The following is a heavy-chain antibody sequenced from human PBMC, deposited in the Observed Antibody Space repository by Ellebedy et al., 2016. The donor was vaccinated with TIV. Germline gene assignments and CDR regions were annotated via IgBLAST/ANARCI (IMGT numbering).Heavy chain of an antibody. CDR1: VGTFSSYA. J-gene: IGHJ4*02. D-gene: IGHD3-9*01. V-gene: IGHV1-3*01. CDR2: INARNGNT. Sequence: AASVKVSCKASVGTFSSYAISWVRQAPGQRLEWMGWINARNGNTKYSQKFQGRVTITRDTSASTAYMELSSLRSEDTSVYYCARGYDILTGYHLSFFDYWGPGTLVTVSS. CDR3: ARGYDILTGYHLSFFDY.